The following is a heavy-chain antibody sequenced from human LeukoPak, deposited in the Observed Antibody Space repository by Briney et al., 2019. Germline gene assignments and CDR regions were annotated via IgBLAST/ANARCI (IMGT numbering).Heavy chain of an antibody. Sequence: ASVKVSRKASGYTFTGYYMHWVRQAPGQGLEWMGWINPNSGGTNYAQKFQGRVTMTRDTSISTAYMELSRLRSDDTAVYYCARDPIGILTGYYDYYFDYWGQGTLVTVSS. CDR1: GYTFTGYY. J-gene: IGHJ4*02. CDR2: INPNSGGT. D-gene: IGHD3-9*01. V-gene: IGHV1-2*02. CDR3: ARDPIGILTGYYDYYFDY.